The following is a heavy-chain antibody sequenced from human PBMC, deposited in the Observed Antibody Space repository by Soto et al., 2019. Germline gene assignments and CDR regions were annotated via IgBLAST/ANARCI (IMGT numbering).Heavy chain of an antibody. D-gene: IGHD3-10*01. Sequence: GGPLRPSCAGSGFTFSRYAMHWVRQAPGKGLEWVAVIWYDGSNKYYADSVKGRFTISRDNSKTTLYLQMNSLRAEDTAVYYCAKGGGSGSYDISFEYRCQGPLVTGSS. J-gene: IGHJ4*02. CDR2: IWYDGSNK. V-gene: IGHV3-30*02. CDR3: AKGGGSGSYDISFEY. CDR1: GFTFSRYA.